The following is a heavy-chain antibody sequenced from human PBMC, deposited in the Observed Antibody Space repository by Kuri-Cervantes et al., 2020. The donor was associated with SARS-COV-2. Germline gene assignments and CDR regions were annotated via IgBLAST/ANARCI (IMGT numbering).Heavy chain of an antibody. CDR3: ARDQAGTIDY. J-gene: IGHJ4*02. CDR1: GFTFSSYA. V-gene: IGHV3-30-3*01. D-gene: IGHD1-1*01. Sequence: GGSLRLSCAASGFTFSSYAMHWVRQAPGKGLEWVAVISYDGSNKYYADSVKGRFTISSDNSKNTLYLQMNSLRAEDTAVYYCARDQAGTIDYWGQGTLVTVSS. CDR2: ISYDGSNK.